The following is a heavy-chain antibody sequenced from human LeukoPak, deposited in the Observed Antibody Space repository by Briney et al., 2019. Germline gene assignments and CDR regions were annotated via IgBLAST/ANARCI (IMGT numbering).Heavy chain of an antibody. CDR3: ARVVYSYGSYYFDY. D-gene: IGHD5-18*01. CDR1: GGSISSYY. CDR2: IYYSGST. Sequence: PSETLSLTCTVSGGSISSYYWSWIRQPPGKGLEWIGYIYYSGSTNYNPSLKSRVTISVDTSKNQFSLELSSVTAADTAVYYCARVVYSYGSYYFDYWGQGTLVTVSS. J-gene: IGHJ4*02. V-gene: IGHV4-59*01.